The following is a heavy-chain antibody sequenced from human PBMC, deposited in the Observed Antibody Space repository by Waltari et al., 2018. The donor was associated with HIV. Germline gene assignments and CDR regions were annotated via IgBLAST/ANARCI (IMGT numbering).Heavy chain of an antibody. D-gene: IGHD5-18*01. V-gene: IGHV1-69*01. CDR1: GGTFSTYA. CDR2: IIPIFGSP. J-gene: IGHJ3*02. Sequence: QVQPVQSGAEVKKPGSSVKVSCKASGGTFSTYAINWVRQAPGQGLEWMGGIIPIFGSPNYAQKFQGRVTITADESTSTVYMKLSSLRSEDTAVYYCASASRDTAMGAFDIWGQGTMVTVSS. CDR3: ASASRDTAMGAFDI.